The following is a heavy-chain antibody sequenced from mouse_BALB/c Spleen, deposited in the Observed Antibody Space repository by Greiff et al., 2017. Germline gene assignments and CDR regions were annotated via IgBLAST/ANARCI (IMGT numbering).Heavy chain of an antibody. D-gene: IGHD2-3*01. CDR2: IRNKANGYTT. CDR1: GFTFTDYY. Sequence: EVQLVESGGGLVQPGGSLRLSCATSGFTFTDYYMSWVRQPPGKALEWLGFIRNKANGYTTEYSASVKGRFTISRDNSQSILYLQMNTLRAEDSATYYCARAIDGYYYFDYWGQGTTLTVSS. J-gene: IGHJ2*01. CDR3: ARAIDGYYYFDY. V-gene: IGHV7-3*02.